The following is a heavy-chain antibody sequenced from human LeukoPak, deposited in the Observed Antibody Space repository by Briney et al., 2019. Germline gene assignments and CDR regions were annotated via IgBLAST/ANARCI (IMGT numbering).Heavy chain of an antibody. D-gene: IGHD6-13*01. V-gene: IGHV3-21*01. J-gene: IGHJ2*01. CDR3: AASPVAAAGTRTYWYFDL. Sequence: TSGGSLRLSCAASGFTFRTYSMNWVRQAPGKGLEWVSSISRSSTYIYYADSVKGRFTISRDNAKNSLYLQMNSLRAEDTAVYYCAASPVAAAGTRTYWYFDLWGRGTLVTVSS. CDR1: GFTFRTYS. CDR2: ISRSSTYI.